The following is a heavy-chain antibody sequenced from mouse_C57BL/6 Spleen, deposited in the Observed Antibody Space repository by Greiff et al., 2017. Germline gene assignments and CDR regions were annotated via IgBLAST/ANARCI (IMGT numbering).Heavy chain of an antibody. CDR2: IDPANGNT. CDR3: ARGWLGREYYFDY. V-gene: IGHV14-3*01. D-gene: IGHD4-1*01. Sequence: VQLKQSVAELVRPGASVKLSCTASGFNIKNTYMHWVKQRPEQGLEWIGRIDPANGNTKYAPKFQGKATITVDTSSNTAYLQLSSLTSEDAAIYYCARGWLGREYYFDYWGKGTTLTVSS. CDR1: GFNIKNTY. J-gene: IGHJ2*01.